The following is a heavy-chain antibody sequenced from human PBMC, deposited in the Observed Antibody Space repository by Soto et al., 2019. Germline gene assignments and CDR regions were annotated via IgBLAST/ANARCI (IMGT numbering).Heavy chain of an antibody. CDR3: ARDRVGGYVRNFDQ. CDR1: GGSFSGYY. D-gene: IGHD5-12*01. CDR2: INHSGST. Sequence: SETLSLTCAVYGGSFSGYYWSWIRQPPGKGLEWIGEINHSGSTNYNPSLKSRVTISVDTSKNQFSLKLTSVTAADTAVYYCARDRVGGYVRNFDQWGQGTLVTVSS. V-gene: IGHV4-34*01. J-gene: IGHJ4*02.